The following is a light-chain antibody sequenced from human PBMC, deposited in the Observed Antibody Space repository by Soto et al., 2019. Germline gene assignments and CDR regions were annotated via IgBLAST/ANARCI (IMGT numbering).Light chain of an antibody. V-gene: IGLV2-14*01. CDR1: SSDVGRYTY. CDR3: TSYTSTSTPYV. J-gene: IGLJ1*01. Sequence: QSVLTQPASVSGSPGQSITISCAGTSSDVGRYTYVSWYQQHPGKAPKLIIYDVYNRPSGVSNRFSASKSGNTASLTISGLQAEDEADYYCTSYTSTSTPYVFGGGTKLTVL. CDR2: DVY.